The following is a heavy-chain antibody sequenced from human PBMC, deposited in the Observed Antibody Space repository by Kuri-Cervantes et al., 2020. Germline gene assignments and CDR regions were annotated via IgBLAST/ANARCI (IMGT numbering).Heavy chain of an antibody. CDR2: IYYSGST. CDR3: ARDLDSSGWKAFDI. D-gene: IGHD6-19*01. Sequence: GSLRLSCTVSGGSISSYYWSRIRQPPGKGLEWIGYIYYSGSTNYNPSLKSRVTISVDTSKNQFSLKLSSVTAADTAVYYCARDLDSSGWKAFDIWGQGTMVTVSS. V-gene: IGHV4-59*01. J-gene: IGHJ3*02. CDR1: GGSISSYY.